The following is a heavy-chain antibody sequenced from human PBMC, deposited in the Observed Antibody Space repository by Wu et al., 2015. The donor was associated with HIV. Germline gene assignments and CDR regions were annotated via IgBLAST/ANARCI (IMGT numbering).Heavy chain of an antibody. V-gene: IGHV1-2*02. CDR1: GYTFTGYY. CDR2: INPNSGGT. CDR3: ARVSVSSLGCFDI. D-gene: IGHD4-17*01. Sequence: QVQLLQSGAEVKKPGASMKVSCKASGYTFTGYYIHWVRQAPGQGLEWMGWINPNSGGTNYAQKFQGRVTMTRDTSINTSYMEMSRLTSGDTAVYYCARVSVSSLGCFDIWGQGTMVTVSS. J-gene: IGHJ3*02.